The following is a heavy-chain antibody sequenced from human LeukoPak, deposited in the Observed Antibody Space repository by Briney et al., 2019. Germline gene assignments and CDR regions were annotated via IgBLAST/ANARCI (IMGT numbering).Heavy chain of an antibody. D-gene: IGHD3-10*01. CDR3: AKDGVVRGLGPYYFDS. CDR1: GFTVSSNY. V-gene: IGHV3-23*01. J-gene: IGHJ4*02. CDR2: ISYSGGTT. Sequence: GGSLRLSCAASGFTVSSNYMSWVRQAPGKGLEWVSTISYSGGTTYHTDSVKGRFTISRDISKNTVYLQMNSLKAEDTAVYYCAKDGVVRGLGPYYFDSWGQGSLVTVSS.